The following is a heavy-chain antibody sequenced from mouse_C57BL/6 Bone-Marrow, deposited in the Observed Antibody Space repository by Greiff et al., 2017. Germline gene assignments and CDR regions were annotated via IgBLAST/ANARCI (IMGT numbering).Heavy chain of an antibody. Sequence: ESGPGLVKPSQSLSLTCSVTGYSITSGYYWNWIRQFPGNKLEWMGYISYDGSNNYNPSLKNRISITRDTSKNQFFLKLNSVTTEDTATYYCARYSNSYAMDYWGQGTSVTVSS. CDR1: GYSITSGYY. CDR2: ISYDGSN. J-gene: IGHJ4*01. D-gene: IGHD2-5*01. V-gene: IGHV3-6*01. CDR3: ARYSNSYAMDY.